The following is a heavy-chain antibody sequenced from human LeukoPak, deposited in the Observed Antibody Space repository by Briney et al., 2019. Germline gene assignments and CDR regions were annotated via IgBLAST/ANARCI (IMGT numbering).Heavy chain of an antibody. CDR2: INHSGST. J-gene: IGHJ4*02. V-gene: IGHV4-34*01. D-gene: IGHD3-10*01. Sequence: SETLSLTCAVYGGSFSGYYWSWIRQPPGKGLEWIGEINHSGSTNYNPSLKSRVTISVDTSKNQFSLKLGSVTAADTAVYYCARVGYGSGSYFVRSLFDYWGQGTLVTVSS. CDR3: ARVGYGSGSYFVRSLFDY. CDR1: GGSFSGYY.